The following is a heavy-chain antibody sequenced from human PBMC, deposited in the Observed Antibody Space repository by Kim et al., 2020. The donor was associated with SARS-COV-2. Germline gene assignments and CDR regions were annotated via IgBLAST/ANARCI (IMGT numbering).Heavy chain of an antibody. CDR3: TTVMY. J-gene: IGHJ1*01. CDR1: GSTFADAW. V-gene: IGHV3-15*01. Sequence: GGSLRLSCAASGSTFADAWMHWVRQAPGKGLEWVGRIKSKADGGTTDYAAPVKGRFTISRDDSRNMLFLQMNSLRSEDIAMYYCTTVMYWGQGTLVTVSS. CDR2: IKSKADGGTT.